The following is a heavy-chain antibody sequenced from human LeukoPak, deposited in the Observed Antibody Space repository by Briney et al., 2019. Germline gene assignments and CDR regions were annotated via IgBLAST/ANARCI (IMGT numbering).Heavy chain of an antibody. J-gene: IGHJ6*02. V-gene: IGHV1-18*01. CDR1: GYTFTSYG. CDR3: ARDLPDTAMANYYYYGMDV. Sequence: GASVKVSCKASGYTFTSYGISWVRQAPGQGLEWMGWISAYNGNTNYAQKLQGRVTMTTDTSTSTAYKELRSLRSDDTAVYYCARDLPDTAMANYYYYGMDVWGQGTTVTVSS. CDR2: ISAYNGNT. D-gene: IGHD5-18*01.